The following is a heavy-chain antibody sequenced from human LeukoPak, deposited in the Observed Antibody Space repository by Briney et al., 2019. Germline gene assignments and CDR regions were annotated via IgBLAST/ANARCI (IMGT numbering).Heavy chain of an antibody. CDR3: AKDHDYGDYGFDY. CDR2: ISYDGSNK. Sequence: PGGSLRLSCAASGFTFSSYGMHWVRQAPCKGLEWVAVISYDGSNKYYADSVKGRFTISRDNSKNTLYLQMNSLRAEDTAVYYCAKDHDYGDYGFDYWGQGTLVTVSS. D-gene: IGHD4-17*01. J-gene: IGHJ4*02. CDR1: GFTFSSYG. V-gene: IGHV3-30*18.